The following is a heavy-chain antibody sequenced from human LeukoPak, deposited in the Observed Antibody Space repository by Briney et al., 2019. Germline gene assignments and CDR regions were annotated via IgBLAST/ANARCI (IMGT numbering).Heavy chain of an antibody. Sequence: PGGSLRLSCAASGFTFSSYSMNWVRQAPGKGLEWVSSISSSSSYIYYADSVKGRFTISRDNAKNSLYLQMNSLRAEDTAVYYCARAPIAVAGDEDYWGQGTLVTVSS. J-gene: IGHJ4*02. CDR2: ISSSSSYI. D-gene: IGHD6-19*01. V-gene: IGHV3-21*01. CDR1: GFTFSSYS. CDR3: ARAPIAVAGDEDY.